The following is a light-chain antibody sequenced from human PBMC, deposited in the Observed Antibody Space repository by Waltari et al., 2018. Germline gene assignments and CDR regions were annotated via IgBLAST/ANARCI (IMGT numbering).Light chain of an antibody. J-gene: IGKJ5*01. V-gene: IGKV3-15*01. Sequence: VVMTQSPGTLSVSPGERATLSCRASQSVSSNLAWYQQKPGQAPRLRIYDASTRATGIPARFSGSGSGTEFTLTISSLQSEDFAVYYCQHYLNGPSTFGQGTRLEI. CDR2: DAS. CDR1: QSVSSN. CDR3: QHYLNGPST.